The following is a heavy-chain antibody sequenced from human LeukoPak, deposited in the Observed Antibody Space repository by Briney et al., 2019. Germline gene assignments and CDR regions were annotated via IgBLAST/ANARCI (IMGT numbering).Heavy chain of an antibody. V-gene: IGHV1-46*01. CDR2: MNPSGGST. Sequence: ASVKVSCKASGYTFTSYYMHWVRQAPGQGLEWMGIMNPSGGSTIYAQKFQGRLTMTRDTSTSTVYMELSSLRSEDTAVYYCARTCGSSTSCYAYMDVWGKGTTVTISS. CDR3: ARTCGSSTSCYAYMDV. J-gene: IGHJ6*03. D-gene: IGHD2-2*01. CDR1: GYTFTSYY.